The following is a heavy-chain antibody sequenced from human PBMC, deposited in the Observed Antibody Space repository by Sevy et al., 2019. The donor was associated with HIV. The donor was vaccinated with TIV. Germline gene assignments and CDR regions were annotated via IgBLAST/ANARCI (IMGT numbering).Heavy chain of an antibody. V-gene: IGHV3-30*09. CDR3: ARDITGESALPGY. CDR2: ISSDVSRK. Sequence: GGSLRLSCSASGFNFSTYAMHWVRQTPGKGLEWVAVISSDVSRKYYAASVRGRFAISRDNSKNTLSLQMSSLRGEDTAVYYCARDITGESALPGYWGQGTLVSVSS. J-gene: IGHJ4*02. D-gene: IGHD1-20*01. CDR1: GFNFSTYA.